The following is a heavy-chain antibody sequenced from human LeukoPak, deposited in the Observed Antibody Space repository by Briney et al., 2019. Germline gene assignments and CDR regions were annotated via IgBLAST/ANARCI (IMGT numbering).Heavy chain of an antibody. J-gene: IGHJ4*02. CDR1: GFTFDDYA. V-gene: IGHV3-9*01. Sequence: GRSLRLSCAASGFTFDDYAMHWVRQAPGKGLEWVSGISWNSGSMGYADSVKGRFTISRDNAKNSLYLQMNSLRAEDTALYYCAKGDGYNEGSFDYWGRGTLVTVSS. CDR2: ISWNSGSM. CDR3: AKGDGYNEGSFDY. D-gene: IGHD5-24*01.